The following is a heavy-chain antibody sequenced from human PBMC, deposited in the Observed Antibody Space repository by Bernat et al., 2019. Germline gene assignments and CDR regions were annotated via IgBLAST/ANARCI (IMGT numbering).Heavy chain of an antibody. CDR1: GGSISSYY. J-gene: IGHJ4*02. D-gene: IGHD3-16*01. CDR3: ARSPTVVTFPRFDY. V-gene: IGHV4-59*01. CDR2: VYHTGST. Sequence: QVQLQESGPGLVKPSETLSLTCTVSGGSISSYYWSWIRQPPGKGLDWIGYVYHTGSTNYNPSLKSRVTMSVDTSKNQFSLNLTSVTAADTAVYYWARSPTVVTFPRFDYWGQGTLVTVSP.